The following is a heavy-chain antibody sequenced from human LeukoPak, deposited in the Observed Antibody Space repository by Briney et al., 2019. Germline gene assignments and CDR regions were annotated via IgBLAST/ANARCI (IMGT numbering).Heavy chain of an antibody. CDR2: ATGSGDGV. Sequence: GGSPRLSCAASGFSFSSCAMSWVRQAPGKGLEWVSGATGSGDGVYYANSVKGRFTISRDNSKNTLHLEMNSLRAEDTAVCYCAKREGHNSGPFDYRGQGTLVTVSS. CDR3: AKREGHNSGPFDY. V-gene: IGHV3-23*01. J-gene: IGHJ4*02. D-gene: IGHD5-24*01. CDR1: GFSFSSCA.